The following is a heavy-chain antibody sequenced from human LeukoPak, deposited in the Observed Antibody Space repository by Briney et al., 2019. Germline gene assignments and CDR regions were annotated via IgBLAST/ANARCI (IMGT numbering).Heavy chain of an antibody. CDR1: GYTFTSYD. V-gene: IGHV1-8*01. CDR3: ARGKEMATITDY. D-gene: IGHD5-24*01. CDR2: MNPNSGNT. Sequence: ASVKVSCKASGYTFTSYDINWVRQATGQGLEWMGWMNPNSGNTGYAQKLQGRVTMTRNTSISTAYMELSSLRSEDTAVYYCARGKEMATITDYWGQGTLVTVSS. J-gene: IGHJ4*02.